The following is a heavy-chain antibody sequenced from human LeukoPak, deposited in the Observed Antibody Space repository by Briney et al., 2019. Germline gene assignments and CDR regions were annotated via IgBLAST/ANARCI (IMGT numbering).Heavy chain of an antibody. J-gene: IGHJ6*03. CDR3: ASSGYSYGSLTLGNYYYMDV. D-gene: IGHD5-18*01. Sequence: ASVKVSCKVSGYTLTELSIHWVRQAPGKGLEWMGGLDSEDGETTYAQKFQGRVTMTEDTSIDTAFMELSSLRSEDTAVYYCASSGYSYGSLTLGNYYYMDVWGKGTTVTVSS. CDR1: GYTLTELS. V-gene: IGHV1-24*01. CDR2: LDSEDGET.